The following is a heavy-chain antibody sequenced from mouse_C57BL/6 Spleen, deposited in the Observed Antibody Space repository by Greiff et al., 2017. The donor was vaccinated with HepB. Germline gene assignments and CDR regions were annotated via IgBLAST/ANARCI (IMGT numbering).Heavy chain of an antibody. J-gene: IGHJ2*01. Sequence: QVQLQQSGAELVRPGASVKLSCKASGYTFTDYYINWVKQRPGQGLEWIARIYPGSGNTYYNEKFKGKATLTAEKSSSTAYMQLSSLTSEDSAVYFCARSGDGYLDYWGQGTTLTVSS. V-gene: IGHV1-76*01. D-gene: IGHD2-3*01. CDR2: IYPGSGNT. CDR1: GYTFTDYY. CDR3: ARSGDGYLDY.